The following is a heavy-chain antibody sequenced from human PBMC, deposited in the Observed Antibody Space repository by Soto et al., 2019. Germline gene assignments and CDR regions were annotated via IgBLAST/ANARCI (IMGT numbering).Heavy chain of an antibody. J-gene: IGHJ4*02. CDR2: ISGSGGNT. CDR3: AKDSPLDMITFGGPIDS. V-gene: IGHV3-23*01. CDR1: GFTFCNYA. D-gene: IGHD3-16*01. Sequence: GGSLRLSCAASGFTFCNYAMTWVRQAPGKGLEWVSAISGSGGNTYYADSVKGRFTISRDNSKNTLYLQMTSLRAEDTAVYYCAKDSPLDMITFGGPIDSWGQGTLVTVSS.